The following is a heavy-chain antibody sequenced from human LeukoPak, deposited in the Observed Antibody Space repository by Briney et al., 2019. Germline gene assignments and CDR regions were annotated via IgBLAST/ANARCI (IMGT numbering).Heavy chain of an antibody. Sequence: PSQTLSLTCAVSGGSISSGGYSWSWIRQPAGKGLGWIGRIYSSGSTNYNPSLKSRVTMSLDTSKNQFSLKLTSVTAADTAVYYCARSDFWSGYYPHFDYWGQGTLVTVSS. CDR1: GGSISSGGYS. J-gene: IGHJ4*02. V-gene: IGHV4-61*02. CDR3: ARSDFWSGYYPHFDY. D-gene: IGHD3-3*01. CDR2: IYSSGST.